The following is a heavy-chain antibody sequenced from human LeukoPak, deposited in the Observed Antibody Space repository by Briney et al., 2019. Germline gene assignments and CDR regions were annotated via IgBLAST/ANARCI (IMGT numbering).Heavy chain of an antibody. CDR2: IKQDGSEK. CDR3: ARGYGPFDY. V-gene: IGHV3-7*01. J-gene: IGHJ4*02. D-gene: IGHD4-17*01. Sequence: GWALTLSCPRCGFTFSSYWMRWVRPPPAKGLDWVANIKQDGSEKYYGETVKCRFTISRDNAKNSLYLQMNSLRAEDTAVFDCARGYGPFDYWGQGTLVTVSS. CDR1: GFTFSSYW.